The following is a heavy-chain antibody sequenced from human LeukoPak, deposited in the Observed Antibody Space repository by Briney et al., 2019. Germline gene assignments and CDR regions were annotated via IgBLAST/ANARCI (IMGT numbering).Heavy chain of an antibody. CDR2: IKQDGSEK. CDR3: ASAGGDSRSPLPFYY. D-gene: IGHD3-22*01. Sequence: GGSLRLSCAASGFIFRNHWVSWVRQAPGKGLEWVANIKQDGSEKYYVDSVKGRFTISRDNAENSLSLQMNSLRAEDTAVYYCASAGGDSRSPLPFYYWGQGTLVTVSS. V-gene: IGHV3-7*03. J-gene: IGHJ4*02. CDR1: GFIFRNHW.